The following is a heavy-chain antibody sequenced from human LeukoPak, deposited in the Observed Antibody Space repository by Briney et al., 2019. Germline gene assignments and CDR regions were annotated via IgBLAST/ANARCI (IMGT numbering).Heavy chain of an antibody. CDR1: GASISSNF. J-gene: IGHJ4*02. Sequence: SETLSLTCTVSGASISSNFWSWVRQPPGKGLEWIGYMYYSGDTNYNPSLRGRVTISIDTSKNQFSLRLNSVTAADTAVYYCARKEGTHWGQGILVTVSS. CDR2: MYYSGDT. V-gene: IGHV4-59*01. D-gene: IGHD1-1*01. CDR3: ARKEGTH.